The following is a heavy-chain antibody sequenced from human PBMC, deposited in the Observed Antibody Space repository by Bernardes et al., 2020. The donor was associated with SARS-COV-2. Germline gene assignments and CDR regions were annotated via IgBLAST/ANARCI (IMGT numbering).Heavy chain of an antibody. CDR3: ARDLRDSKAVPAATLDS. J-gene: IGHJ4*02. V-gene: IGHV3-33*01. D-gene: IGHD2-2*01. CDR1: GFTLNDYG. CDR2: IWDDGSDK. Sequence: GGSLRLSCEAPGFTLNDYGMHWVRQAPGKGLEWVAVIWDDGSDKYYADSVKGRFTISRDTSKDTLYLQMNSLSAEDTAVYYCARDLRDSKAVPAATLDSWGQGTLVTVSS.